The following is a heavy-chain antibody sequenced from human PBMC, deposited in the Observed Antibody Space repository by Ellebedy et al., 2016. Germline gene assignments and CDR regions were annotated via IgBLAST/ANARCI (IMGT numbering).Heavy chain of an antibody. Sequence: SETLSLXXTVSGGSVRSGSYYWSWIRQPPGKGLEWIAYIYNSGSTDYNPSLKSRVTISVDTSKNQFSLKLSSVTAADTAVYYCARGGFGGVIVYYYYGMDVWGQGTTVTVSS. J-gene: IGHJ6*02. D-gene: IGHD3-16*02. CDR1: GGSVRSGSYY. V-gene: IGHV4-61*01. CDR3: ARGGFGGVIVYYYYGMDV. CDR2: IYNSGST.